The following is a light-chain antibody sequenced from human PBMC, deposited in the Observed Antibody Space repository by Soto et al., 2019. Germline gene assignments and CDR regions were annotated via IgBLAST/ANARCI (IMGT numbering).Light chain of an antibody. J-gene: IGKJ1*01. V-gene: IGKV3-20*01. CDR3: KKYDSSPRT. CDR1: QSVSSSF. CDR2: GAS. Sequence: DIVLTQSPGALSLSPGERATLSCRASQSVSSSFLAWYQQKPGQAPRLLIYGASSRATGIPDRFSGSGSGTDFPITISRLEPEDFAVYYCKKYDSSPRTFGQGTKVEIK.